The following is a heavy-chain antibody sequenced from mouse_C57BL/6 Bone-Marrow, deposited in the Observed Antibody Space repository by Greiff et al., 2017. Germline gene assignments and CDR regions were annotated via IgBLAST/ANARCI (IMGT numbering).Heavy chain of an antibody. CDR3: ARHFYYYGSSYYAMDY. Sequence: EVHLVESGGDLVKPGGSLKLSCAASGFTFSSYGMSWVRQTPDKRLEWVATISSGGSYTYYPDSVKGRFTISRDNAKNTLYLHMSSLMSEDTAMYYCARHFYYYGSSYYAMDYWGQGTSVTVSS. J-gene: IGHJ4*01. CDR1: GFTFSSYG. CDR2: ISSGGSYT. V-gene: IGHV5-6*01. D-gene: IGHD1-1*01.